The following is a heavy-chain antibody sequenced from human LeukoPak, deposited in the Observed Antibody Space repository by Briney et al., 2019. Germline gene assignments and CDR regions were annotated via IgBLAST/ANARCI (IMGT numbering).Heavy chain of an antibody. CDR1: GYTFTSYA. D-gene: IGHD4-17*01. CDR2: INAGNGNT. V-gene: IGHV1-3*01. CDR3: ARDRGGGYGDYVGAFDI. J-gene: IGHJ3*02. Sequence: GASVKVSCKASGYTFTSYAMHWVRQAPGQRLEWMGWINAGNGNTKYSQKFQGRVTITRDTSASTAYVELSSLRSEDTAVYYCARDRGGGYGDYVGAFDIWGQGTMVTVSS.